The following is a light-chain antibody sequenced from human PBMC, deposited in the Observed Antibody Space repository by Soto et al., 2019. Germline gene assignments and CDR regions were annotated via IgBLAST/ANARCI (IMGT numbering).Light chain of an antibody. CDR2: EVS. J-gene: IGLJ1*01. V-gene: IGLV2-14*01. Sequence: QSVLTQPASVSWSPGQSITISCTGTRTDVGGYNFVSWYQQHPGKAPKLIIYEVSNRPSGVSNRFSGSKSDNTASLTISGLQAEDEADYYCCSYVSSKTYVFGTGTKVTVL. CDR3: CSYVSSKTYV. CDR1: RTDVGGYNF.